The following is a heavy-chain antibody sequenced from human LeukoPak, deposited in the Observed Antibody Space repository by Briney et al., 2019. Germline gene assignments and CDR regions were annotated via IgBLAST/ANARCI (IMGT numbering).Heavy chain of an antibody. CDR1: GYTFTGYY. CDR3: ARVRSYYDFWSGYYTGHDAFDI. CDR2: INPNSGGT. V-gene: IGHV1-2*02. Sequence: ASVKVSCKASGYTFTGYYMHWVRQAPGQGLEWMGWINPNSGGTNYAQKFQGRVTMTRDTSISTAYMELSTLRSDDTAVYYCARVRSYYDFWSGYYTGHDAFDIWGQGTMVTVSS. J-gene: IGHJ3*02. D-gene: IGHD3-3*01.